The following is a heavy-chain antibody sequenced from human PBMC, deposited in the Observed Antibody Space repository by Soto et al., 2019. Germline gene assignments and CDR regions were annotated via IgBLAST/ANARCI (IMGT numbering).Heavy chain of an antibody. J-gene: IGHJ4*02. Sequence: GGSLRLSCAASGFTFSSYALSWVRQAPGKGLEWVSAISGSGGSTYYSYSVKGRFTISRDNSKNTLYLQMNSLRAEDTAVYYCANPYSYGYVRWGQGTLFTVSS. D-gene: IGHD5-18*01. V-gene: IGHV3-23*01. CDR1: GFTFSSYA. CDR3: ANPYSYGYVR. CDR2: ISGSGGST.